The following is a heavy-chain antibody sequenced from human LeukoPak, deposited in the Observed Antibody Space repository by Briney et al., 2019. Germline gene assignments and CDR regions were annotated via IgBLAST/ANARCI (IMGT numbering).Heavy chain of an antibody. J-gene: IGHJ4*02. CDR1: GGSFSGYY. D-gene: IGHD2/OR15-2a*01. CDR3: ARSYYLLPSLDY. CDR2: INPSRNT. V-gene: IGHV4-34*01. Sequence: PSETLSLTCAVFGGSFSGYYWNWIRQPPGKGLEWIGQINPSRNTNYNPSLKSRVTISVDTSKKQFSLKLSSVTAADTAVYYCARSYYLLPSLDYWGQGTLVTVSS.